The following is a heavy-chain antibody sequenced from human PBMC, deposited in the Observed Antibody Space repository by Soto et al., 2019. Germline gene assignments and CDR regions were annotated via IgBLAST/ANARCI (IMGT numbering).Heavy chain of an antibody. CDR3: AKGTSYWYFDL. V-gene: IGHV3-9*01. CDR2: ISWNSGSI. Sequence: EVQLVESGGGLVQPGRSLRLSCAASGFTFDDYAMHWVRQAPGKGLEWVSGISWNSGSIGYADSVKGRVTISRDNAKNSLYLQMNSLRAEDTALYYCAKGTSYWYFDLWGRGTLVTVSS. J-gene: IGHJ2*01. CDR1: GFTFDDYA.